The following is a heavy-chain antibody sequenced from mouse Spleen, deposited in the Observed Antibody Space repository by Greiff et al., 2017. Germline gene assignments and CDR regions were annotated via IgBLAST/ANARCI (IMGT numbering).Heavy chain of an antibody. CDR2: IDPSDSYT. Sequence: QVQLQQPGAELVMPGASVKLSCKASGYTFTSYWMHWVKQRPGQGLEWIGEIDPSDSYTNYNQKFKGKATLTVDKSSSTAYMQLSSLTSEDSAVYYCARGDGNYWYFDVWGAGTTVTVSS. V-gene: IGHV1-69*01. CDR3: ARGDGNYWYFDV. J-gene: IGHJ1*01. D-gene: IGHD2-1*01. CDR1: GYTFTSYW.